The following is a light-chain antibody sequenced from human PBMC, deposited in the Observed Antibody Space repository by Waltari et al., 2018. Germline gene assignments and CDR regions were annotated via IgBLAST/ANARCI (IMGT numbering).Light chain of an antibody. J-gene: IGKJ1*01. Sequence: VLVQSPLSLPVSLGQPASISCRSNQSLVFVDGNTYLNWLHQRPGQSPRRLMYNVSNRESGVPDRFTGSGSGTGVTLKISRVAAEDVGVYYCVQGTGWPWTFGQGTKVEIK. V-gene: IGKV2-30*01. CDR3: VQGTGWPWT. CDR2: NVS. CDR1: QSLVFVDGNTY.